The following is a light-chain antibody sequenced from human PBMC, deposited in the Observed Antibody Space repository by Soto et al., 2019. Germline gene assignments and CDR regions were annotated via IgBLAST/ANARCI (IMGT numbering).Light chain of an antibody. CDR3: QQYGNSPIYT. CDR2: GAS. V-gene: IGKV3-20*01. Sequence: IVLTQSPGTLSLSPGERATLSCRASQTVRSNFLAWYQQKPGQAPRLLVHGASTRASGVPDRFSGSGSGTGFTLTISRLEPEDSAVYYCQQYGNSPIYTFGQGTKLEIK. J-gene: IGKJ2*01. CDR1: QTVRSNF.